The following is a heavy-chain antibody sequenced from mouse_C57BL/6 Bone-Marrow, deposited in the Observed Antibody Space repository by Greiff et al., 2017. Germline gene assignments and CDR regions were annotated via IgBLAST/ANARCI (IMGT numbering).Heavy chain of an antibody. CDR1: GFTFSSYA. CDR2: ISDGGSYT. V-gene: IGHV5-4*01. CDR3: ARDPIYYYGSSYGWFAY. J-gene: IGHJ3*01. Sequence: EVQLQESGGGLVKPGGSLKLSCAASGFTFSSYAMSWVRQTPEKRLEWVATISDGGSYTYYPDNVKGRFTISRDNAKNNLYLQMSHLKSEDTAMYYCARDPIYYYGSSYGWFAYWGQGTLVTVSA. D-gene: IGHD1-1*01.